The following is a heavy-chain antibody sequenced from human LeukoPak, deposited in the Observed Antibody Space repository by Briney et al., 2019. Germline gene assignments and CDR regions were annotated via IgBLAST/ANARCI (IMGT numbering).Heavy chain of an antibody. V-gene: IGHV4-34*01. Sequence: PSETLSTTSAVYGGSFSSYYWNWIRQPPGKGLEWIGEINHIGSTNYDPSLKSRVTISVDTSKNQFSLKLSSVTAADTAVYYCARSHLAMAAPGALRYWGQGTLVTVSS. J-gene: IGHJ4*02. CDR1: GGSFSSYY. D-gene: IGHD5-24*01. CDR2: INHIGST. CDR3: ARSHLAMAAPGALRY.